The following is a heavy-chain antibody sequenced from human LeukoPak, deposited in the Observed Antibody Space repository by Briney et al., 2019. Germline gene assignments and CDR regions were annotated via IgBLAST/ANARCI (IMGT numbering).Heavy chain of an antibody. CDR2: IYSTGNT. CDR1: GVSIVTYY. D-gene: IGHD1-20*01. CDR3: ARVNNWNGLFDH. J-gene: IGHJ4*02. Sequence: SETLSLTCTVYGVSIVTYYWSWIRQPAGKEPEWIGRIYSTGNTNYNPSLKNRVTMSLDTSKNQFSLRMNSVTAADTAVYYCARVNNWNGLFDHWGRGTLVTVSS. V-gene: IGHV4-4*07.